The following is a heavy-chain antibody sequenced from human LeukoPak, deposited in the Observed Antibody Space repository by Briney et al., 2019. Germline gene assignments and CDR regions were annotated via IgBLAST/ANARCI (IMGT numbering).Heavy chain of an antibody. Sequence: AAVKVSCKASGYTFTIYYMRWVRQAPGQGLEWMGIINHSGGSTSYAQKFQGRVTMTRDTSTSTVYMELSSLRSEDTAVYYCAREVIDGYNYGVDYWGQGTLVTVSS. J-gene: IGHJ4*02. CDR1: GYTFTIYY. D-gene: IGHD5-24*01. CDR2: INHSGGST. CDR3: AREVIDGYNYGVDY. V-gene: IGHV1-46*01.